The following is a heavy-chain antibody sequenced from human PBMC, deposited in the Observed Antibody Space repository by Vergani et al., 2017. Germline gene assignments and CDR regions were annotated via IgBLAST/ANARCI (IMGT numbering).Heavy chain of an antibody. V-gene: IGHV4-4*07. CDR1: GGSISSYY. J-gene: IGHJ5*02. D-gene: IGHD3-3*01. CDR3: ARGRGYDFWSGYHTNWFDP. CDR2: IYTSGST. Sequence: QVQLQESGPGLVKPSETLSLTCTVSGGSISSYYWSWIRQPAGKGLEWIGRIYTSGSTNYNPSLKSRVTMSVDTSKNQFSLKLSSVTAADTAVYYCARGRGYDFWSGYHTNWFDPWGQGTLVTVSS.